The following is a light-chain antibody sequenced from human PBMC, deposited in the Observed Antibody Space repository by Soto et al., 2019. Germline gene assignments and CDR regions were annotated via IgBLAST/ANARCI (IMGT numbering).Light chain of an antibody. J-gene: IGKJ4*01. CDR3: QRYNSWPLT. V-gene: IGKV1-5*03. CDR2: KAS. Sequence: DIEMTQSPSTLSASVGDRVTITCRASQSISNWLAWYQQKASKAPKLLIYKASSLESGVPSRFSGSGSGTQFTLTISSLQPDDFATYYCQRYNSWPLTFGRGTKVEIK. CDR1: QSISNW.